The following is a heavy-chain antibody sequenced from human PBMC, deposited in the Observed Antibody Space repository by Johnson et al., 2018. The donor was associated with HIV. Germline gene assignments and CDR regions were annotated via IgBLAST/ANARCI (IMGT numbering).Heavy chain of an antibody. CDR1: GFTFSSYG. CDR2: IYSGGST. J-gene: IGHJ3*02. CDR3: ARKQWLEIPSDAFDI. Sequence: QVQLVESGGGVVQPGGSLRLSCAASGFTFSSYGMHWVRQAPGKGLEWVSVIYSGGSTYYADSVKGRFTISRDNSKNTLYLQMNSLRAEDTAVYYCARKQWLEIPSDAFDIWGQGTMVTVSS. D-gene: IGHD6-19*01. V-gene: IGHV3-NL1*01.